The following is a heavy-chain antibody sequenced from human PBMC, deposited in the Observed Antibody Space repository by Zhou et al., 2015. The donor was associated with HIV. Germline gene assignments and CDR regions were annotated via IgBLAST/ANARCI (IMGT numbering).Heavy chain of an antibody. CDR1: GYTFSSYY. D-gene: IGHD3-22*01. V-gene: IGHV1-46*01. CDR3: ARSYYDSSGPNAFDX. Sequence: QVQLVQSGAEVKKPGASVKVSCKASGYTFSSYYMHWVRQAPGQGLEWMGIINPSGDSTTYAQKFQGRVTMTRDTSTSTVYMDLSSLISEDTAVYYCARSYYDSSGPNAFDXWAKGQWSPSLQ. J-gene: IGHJ3*02. CDR2: INPSGDST.